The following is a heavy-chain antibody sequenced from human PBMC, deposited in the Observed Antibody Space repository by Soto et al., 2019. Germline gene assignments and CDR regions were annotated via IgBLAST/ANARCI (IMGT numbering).Heavy chain of an antibody. CDR2: IWYDGSNK. J-gene: IGHJ4*02. CDR3: ARDPYSNGDFDY. CDR1: GFTFSSYG. Sequence: PGGSLRLSCAAPGFTFSSYGMHWVRQAPGKGLEWVAVIWYDGSNKYYADSVKGRFTISRDNSKNTLYLQMNSLRAEDTAVYYCARDPYSNGDFDYWGQGTLVTVSS. D-gene: IGHD2-15*01. V-gene: IGHV3-33*01.